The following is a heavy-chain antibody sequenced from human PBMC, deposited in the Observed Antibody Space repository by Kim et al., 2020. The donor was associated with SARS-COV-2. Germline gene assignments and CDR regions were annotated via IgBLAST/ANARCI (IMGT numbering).Heavy chain of an antibody. Sequence: LKTRVTVSIDTSRNQFSLKMTAVTAADTAVYYCARDGSLGSGTYDGFDIWGQGTMVTVSS. V-gene: IGHV4-30-2*04. CDR3: ARDGSLGSGTYDGFDI. J-gene: IGHJ3*02. D-gene: IGHD3-10*01.